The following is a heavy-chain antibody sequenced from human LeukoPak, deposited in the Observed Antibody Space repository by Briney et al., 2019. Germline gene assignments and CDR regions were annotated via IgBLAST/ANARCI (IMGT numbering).Heavy chain of an antibody. CDR2: IYYSGST. V-gene: IGHV4-59*01. J-gene: IGHJ6*02. CDR3: ARCSKAGIAAAGSPYYYYGMDV. Sequence: PSETLSLIYSVSGGLIKSYYWRWIRQPPGKGLEWIGYIYYSGSTNYNPSLKSRVTISVDTSKNQFSLKLSSVTAADTAVYYCARCSKAGIAAAGSPYYYYGMDVWGQGTTVTVSS. D-gene: IGHD6-13*01. CDR1: GGLIKSYY.